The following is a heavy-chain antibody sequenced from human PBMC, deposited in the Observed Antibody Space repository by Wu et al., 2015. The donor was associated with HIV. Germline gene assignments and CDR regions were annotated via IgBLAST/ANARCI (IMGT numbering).Heavy chain of an antibody. CDR2: IIATHGAT. D-gene: IGHD4/OR15-4a*01. J-gene: IGHJ5*02. CDR3: ARGPDYGDSNSFDP. CDR1: GGTFRSFVINSNFV. Sequence: QVQLLQSGAEVKKPGSSVKISCKASGGTFRSFVINSNFVISWVRQAPGQGLEWMGRIIATHGATNYAQKFQGRVTITVDESTNTVYMEINSLRSEDTAVYYCARGPDYGDSNSFDPWGPEPKSPSPQ. V-gene: IGHV1-69*11.